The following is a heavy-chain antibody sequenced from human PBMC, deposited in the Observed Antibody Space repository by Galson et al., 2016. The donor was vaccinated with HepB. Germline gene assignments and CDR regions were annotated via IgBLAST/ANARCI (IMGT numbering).Heavy chain of an antibody. CDR2: ISDDGTNQ. D-gene: IGHD3-10*01. CDR1: GFIFSTYA. V-gene: IGHV3-30*04. CDR3: ARDNTILWFGELIGNAFDI. J-gene: IGHJ3*02. Sequence: SLRLSCAASGFIFSTYAMHWVRQTPGKGLEWVATISDDGTNQYYVDSVKGRFTISRDNSKNTLYLQMNSLRAEDTAVYYCARDNTILWFGELIGNAFDIWGQGTLVTVSS.